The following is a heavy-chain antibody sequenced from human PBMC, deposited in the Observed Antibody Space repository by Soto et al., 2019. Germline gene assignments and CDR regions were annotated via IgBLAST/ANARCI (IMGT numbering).Heavy chain of an antibody. CDR2: ISSSSSYI. V-gene: IGHV3-21*01. J-gene: IGHJ6*02. Sequence: PGGSLRLSCAASGFTFSSYSMNWVRQAPGKGLEWVSSISSSSSYIYYADSVKGRFTISRDNSKNTLYLQMNSLRAEDTAVYYCARDLSSGNYYYGMDVWGQGTTVTVSS. CDR3: ARDLSSGNYYYGMDV. D-gene: IGHD6-25*01. CDR1: GFTFSSYS.